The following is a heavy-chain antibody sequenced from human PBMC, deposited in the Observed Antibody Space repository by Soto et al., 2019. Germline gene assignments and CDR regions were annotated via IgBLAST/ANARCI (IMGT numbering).Heavy chain of an antibody. CDR3: AREGVAPYYYYGMDV. Sequence: ASVXVSCKVSGYTLTELSMHWVRQAPGKGLEWMGGFDPEDGETIYAQTFQGRVTMTTDTSTSTAYMELRSLRSDDTAVYYCAREGVAPYYYYGMDVWGEGTPVTVSS. CDR2: FDPEDGET. CDR1: GYTLTELS. D-gene: IGHD5-12*01. V-gene: IGHV1-24*01. J-gene: IGHJ6*04.